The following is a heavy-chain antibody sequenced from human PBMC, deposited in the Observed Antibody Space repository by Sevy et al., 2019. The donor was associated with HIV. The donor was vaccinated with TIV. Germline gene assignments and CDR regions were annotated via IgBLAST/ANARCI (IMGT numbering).Heavy chain of an antibody. Sequence: GGSLRLSCTASGFTFGDYTVSWVRQAPGKGLEWVGFIRSKYYGGTIEYAASVKGRFTISKDTSKSIAYLQMNSLKTEDTAVYFCTRVEGATDWGMDVWGQGTTVTVSS. J-gene: IGHJ6*02. CDR2: IRSKYYGGTI. CDR1: GFTFGDYT. V-gene: IGHV3-49*04. CDR3: TRVEGATDWGMDV. D-gene: IGHD1-26*01.